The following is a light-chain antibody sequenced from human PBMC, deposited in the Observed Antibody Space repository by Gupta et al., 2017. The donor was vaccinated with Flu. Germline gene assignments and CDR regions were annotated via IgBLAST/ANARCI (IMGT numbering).Light chain of an antibody. CDR3: QQYDDSPLS. V-gene: IGKV3-20*01. J-gene: IGKJ3*01. Sequence: EIVLTQSPGTLSVSPGETATLSCRASQSVSSGYLAWHQQKPGQAPRLLIYDVSRRATGIPGRFSGSGSGTDFTLTISRLEPEDFAVYFCQQYDDSPLSFGPGTKVDFK. CDR1: QSVSSGY. CDR2: DVS.